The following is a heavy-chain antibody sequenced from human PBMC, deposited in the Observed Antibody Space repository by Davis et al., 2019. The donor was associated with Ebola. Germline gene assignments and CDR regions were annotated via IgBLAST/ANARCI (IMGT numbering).Heavy chain of an antibody. Sequence: MPSETLSLTCAVYGGSFSGYYWSWIRQPPGKGLEWIGEINHSGSTNYNPSLKSRVTISVDTSKNQFSLKLSSVTAADTAVYYCARGLFSRGRDYWGQGTLVTVSS. CDR2: INHSGST. V-gene: IGHV4-34*01. CDR1: GGSFSGYY. D-gene: IGHD6-13*01. CDR3: ARGLFSRGRDY. J-gene: IGHJ4*02.